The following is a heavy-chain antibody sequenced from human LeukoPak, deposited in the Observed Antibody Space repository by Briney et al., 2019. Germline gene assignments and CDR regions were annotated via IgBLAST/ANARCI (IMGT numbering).Heavy chain of an antibody. CDR2: ISSSGSTI. Sequence: GGSLRLSCAASVFTFSDYYMSWIRQAPGKGLEWISYISSSGSTIYYADSVKGRFTISRDNAKNSLYLQMNSLRAEDTAVYYCARRMANGAFDYWGQGTLVTVSS. J-gene: IGHJ4*02. D-gene: IGHD5-24*01. CDR1: VFTFSDYY. V-gene: IGHV3-11*04. CDR3: ARRMANGAFDY.